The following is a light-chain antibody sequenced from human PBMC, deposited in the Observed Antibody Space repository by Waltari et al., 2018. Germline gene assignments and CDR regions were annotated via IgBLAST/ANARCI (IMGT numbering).Light chain of an antibody. J-gene: IGLJ3*02. Sequence: QSVLTQSPSASGTPGQRVTISCSGSSSNIGSYYVYWYQQLSGTAPKLLIYRNNGRPSGVPDRFSGSKSGTSASLAITGLRSEDEAHYYCATWDDSLTGWVFGGGTKLAVL. CDR3: ATWDDSLTGWV. CDR1: SSNIGSYY. V-gene: IGLV1-47*01. CDR2: RNN.